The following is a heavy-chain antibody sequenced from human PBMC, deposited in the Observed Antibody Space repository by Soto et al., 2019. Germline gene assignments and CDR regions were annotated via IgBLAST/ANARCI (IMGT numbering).Heavy chain of an antibody. V-gene: IGHV4-39*01. CDR1: GGSISSSSYY. CDR3: ARVWGDYDYVWGSYRPHPFDY. CDR2: IYYSGST. D-gene: IGHD3-16*02. J-gene: IGHJ4*02. Sequence: QLQLQESGPGLVKPSETLSLTCTVSGGSISSSSYYWGLIRKPPGKGLEWIGSIYYSGSTYYNPSLKSRVPISVDTSKNQFSLKLRSVTAADTAVYYCARVWGDYDYVWGSYRPHPFDYWGQGTLVTVSS.